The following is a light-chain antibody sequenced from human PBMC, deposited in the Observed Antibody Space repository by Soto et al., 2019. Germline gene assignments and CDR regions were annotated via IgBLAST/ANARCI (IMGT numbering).Light chain of an antibody. CDR3: QQYGSSPPWT. CDR1: QSVSSN. CDR2: DAS. V-gene: IGKV3-20*01. Sequence: EIVMTQSPATLSVSPGERATLSCRASQSVSSNLAWYQQKPAQAPRLLIYDASNRATGIPARFSGSGSGTDFTLTISRLEPEDFAVYYCQQYGSSPPWTFGQGTKVDIK. J-gene: IGKJ1*01.